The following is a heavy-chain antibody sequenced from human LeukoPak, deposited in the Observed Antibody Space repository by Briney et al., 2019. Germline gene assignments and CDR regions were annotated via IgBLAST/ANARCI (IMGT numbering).Heavy chain of an antibody. V-gene: IGHV4-39*07. CDR2: IYYSGST. Sequence: PSETLSLTCTVSGGSISSSSYYWGWIRQPPGKGLEWIGSIYYSGSTYYNPSLKSRVTISLDTSKNQFSLKLSSVTAADTAVYYCARDVRWRYHFDYWGQGTLVTVSS. CDR3: ARDVRWRYHFDY. CDR1: GGSISSSSYY. J-gene: IGHJ4*02. D-gene: IGHD5-24*01.